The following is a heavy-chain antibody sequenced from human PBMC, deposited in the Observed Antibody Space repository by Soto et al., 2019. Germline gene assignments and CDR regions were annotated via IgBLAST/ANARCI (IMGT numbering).Heavy chain of an antibody. V-gene: IGHV3-49*04. CDR1: GFTFGDYA. Sequence: TGGSLRPSCTTSGFTFGDYALSWVRQAPGKGLEWVGFIRRNAYGGTTDYAASVKGRFTISRDDSKSIAYLQMNSLRTEDTALYYCTRASSLDFDFWGQGTLVTVSS. CDR3: TRASSLDFDF. CDR2: IRRNAYGGTT. J-gene: IGHJ4*02. D-gene: IGHD3-16*01.